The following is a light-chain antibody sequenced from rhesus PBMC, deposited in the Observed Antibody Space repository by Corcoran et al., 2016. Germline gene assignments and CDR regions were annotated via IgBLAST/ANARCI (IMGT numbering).Light chain of an antibody. CDR2: GAS. CDR1: QSITTY. J-gene: IGKJ4*01. V-gene: IGKV3-24*03. CDR3: LQTSGWPLS. Sequence: EIVMTQSPATLALSPGERATLSCRASQSITTYLAWYQHKQWQAPPHLISGASIMATGIPDRFSGSGSGTEFTLIISGLEPEDGGVFFCLQTSGWPLSFGGGTKVEI.